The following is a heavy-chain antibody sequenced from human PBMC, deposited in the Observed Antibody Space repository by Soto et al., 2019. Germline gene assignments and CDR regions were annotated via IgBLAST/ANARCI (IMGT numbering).Heavy chain of an antibody. D-gene: IGHD4-17*01. CDR1: GGSISSYY. V-gene: IGHV4-59*01. J-gene: IGHJ4*02. CDR3: ARAYGDYVFDY. CDR2: IYYSGST. Sequence: QVQLQESGPGLVKPSETLSLTCTVSGGSISSYYWSWIRQPPGKGLEWIGYIYYSGSTNYNPSLKSRVTISVDTSKNQFSLKLSSVTAADTAVYYCARAYGDYVFDYWGQGTLVTVFS.